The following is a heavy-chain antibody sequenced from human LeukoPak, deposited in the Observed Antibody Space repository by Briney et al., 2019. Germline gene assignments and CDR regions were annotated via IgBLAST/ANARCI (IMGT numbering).Heavy chain of an antibody. J-gene: IGHJ4*02. V-gene: IGHV4-34*01. CDR1: GGSFSGYY. CDR2: INHSGST. Sequence: KPSETLSLTCAVYGGSFSGYYWSWIRQPPGKGLEWIGEINHSGSTNYNPSLKSRVTISVDTSKNQFSLKLSSVTAADTAVYYCAREDSSSWYCYFDYWGQGTLVTVSS. CDR3: AREDSSSWYCYFDY. D-gene: IGHD6-13*01.